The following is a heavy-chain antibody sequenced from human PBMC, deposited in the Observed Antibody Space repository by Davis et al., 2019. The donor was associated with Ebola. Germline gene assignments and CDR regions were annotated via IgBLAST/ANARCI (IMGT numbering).Heavy chain of an antibody. Sequence: SVKVSCKASGGGLTFSNSAVHWLRQTRGQRPEWIGWIVVGSGQTDYAQKFQDRNTITRDLSMRTAYMELSGLTFEDTATYYCATKIIGMGQGWFDPWGQGTLVTVSS. CDR2: IVVGSGQT. D-gene: IGHD3-3*01. CDR1: GGGLTFSNSA. CDR3: ATKIIGMGQGWFDP. J-gene: IGHJ5*02. V-gene: IGHV1-58*01.